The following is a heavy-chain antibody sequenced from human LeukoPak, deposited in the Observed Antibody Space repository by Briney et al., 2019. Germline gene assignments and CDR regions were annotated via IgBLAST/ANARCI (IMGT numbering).Heavy chain of an antibody. CDR1: GDSISSSYY. D-gene: IGHD2-15*01. Sequence: PSETLSLTCTVSGDSISSSYYWGWIRQPPGKGLEWIGSIYYSGNTYYSPSLKSRVTMSVDTSKNQFSLKLSSVTAADTAIYYCARLHYCSGGSCLFDYWGRGTLVTVSS. CDR2: IYYSGNT. J-gene: IGHJ4*02. V-gene: IGHV4-39*01. CDR3: ARLHYCSGGSCLFDY.